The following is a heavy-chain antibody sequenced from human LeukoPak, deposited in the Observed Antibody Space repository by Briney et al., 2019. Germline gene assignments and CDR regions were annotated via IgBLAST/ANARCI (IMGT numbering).Heavy chain of an antibody. V-gene: IGHV3-7*01. Sequence: PGGSLRLSCAASGFTFSSYWMSWVRQAPGKGLEWVANIKQDGSEKYYVDSVKGRFTISRDNAKNSLYLQMNSLRAEDTAVYYCARDHSDDYGDYVVMSYWGQGTLVTVSS. D-gene: IGHD4-17*01. CDR3: ARDHSDDYGDYVVMSY. CDR1: GFTFSSYW. J-gene: IGHJ4*02. CDR2: IKQDGSEK.